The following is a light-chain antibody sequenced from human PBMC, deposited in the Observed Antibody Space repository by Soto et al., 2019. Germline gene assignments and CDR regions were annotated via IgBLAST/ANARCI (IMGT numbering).Light chain of an antibody. CDR3: QQYYSFPWT. CDR2: AAS. J-gene: IGKJ1*01. CDR1: QSIGKH. V-gene: IGKV1-39*01. Sequence: DIQMTQSPSSLSASVGDRVTITCLASQSIGKHLNWYQQKPGKAPKFLIYAASNLQSGVPSRFSGSGSGTDFTLTISCLQSEDFATYYCQQYYSFPWTFGQGTKVDIK.